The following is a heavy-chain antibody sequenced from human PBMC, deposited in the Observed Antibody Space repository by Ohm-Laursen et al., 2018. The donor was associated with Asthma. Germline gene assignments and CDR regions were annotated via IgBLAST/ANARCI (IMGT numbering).Heavy chain of an antibody. CDR2: IYHSVST. CDR3: ARGTFYYESTGYYFFDH. Sequence: SETLSLTCTVSGGSFSSGDYYWSWIRQPPGKGLEWIGYIYHSVSTYYSPSLKSRVTISVDTSKNQFSLKLSPVTAADTAVYYCARGTFYYESTGYYFFDHWGQGALVTVSS. V-gene: IGHV4-30-4*01. CDR1: GGSFSSGDYY. D-gene: IGHD3-22*01. J-gene: IGHJ4*02.